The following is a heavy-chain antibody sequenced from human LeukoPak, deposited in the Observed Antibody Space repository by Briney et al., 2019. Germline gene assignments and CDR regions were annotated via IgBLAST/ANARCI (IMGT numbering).Heavy chain of an antibody. J-gene: IGHJ4*02. CDR3: ARFPIMTGQDY. V-gene: IGHV1-8*01. Sequence: ASVKVSCKASGYTFTNYDINWVRQAAGHGLEWMGWMNPNSGNTGYAQKFQGRVTMTRNASISTAYMELSSLRSEDTAVYYCARFPIMTGQDYWGQGTLVTVSS. D-gene: IGHD3-9*01. CDR2: MNPNSGNT. CDR1: GYTFTNYD.